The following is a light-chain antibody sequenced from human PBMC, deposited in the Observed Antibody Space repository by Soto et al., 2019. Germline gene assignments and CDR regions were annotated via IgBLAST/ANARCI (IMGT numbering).Light chain of an antibody. V-gene: IGKV3-20*01. CDR3: QQYGSSPSIT. CDR2: DAS. CDR1: QSVSSY. Sequence: EIVVTQSPATLSLSPGERATLSCRASQSVSSYLAWYRQKPGQAPRLLIYDASNRATGIPARFSGSGSGTDFTLTISRLEPEDFAVYYCQQYGSSPSITFGQGRRLEIK. J-gene: IGKJ5*01.